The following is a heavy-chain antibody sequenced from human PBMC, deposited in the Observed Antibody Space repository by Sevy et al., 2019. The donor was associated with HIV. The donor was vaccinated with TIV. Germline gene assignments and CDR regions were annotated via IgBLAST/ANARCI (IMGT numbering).Heavy chain of an antibody. D-gene: IGHD6-19*01. CDR2: ITWNSDSV. CDR1: GFNFNEYA. J-gene: IGHJ3*02. V-gene: IGHV3-9*01. CDR3: AKDLISVAGFYAFDM. Sequence: GGSLRLSCAASGFNFNEYAMHWVRQAPGKGLEWVSGITWNSDSVVYAASVKGRLTISRAKAKNSLYLQMNSLRPEDTALYYCAKDLISVAGFYAFDMWGQGTMVTVSS.